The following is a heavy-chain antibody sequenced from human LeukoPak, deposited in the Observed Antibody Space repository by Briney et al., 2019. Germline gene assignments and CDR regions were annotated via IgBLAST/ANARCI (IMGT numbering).Heavy chain of an antibody. Sequence: SETLSLTCTVSGGSISSGDYYWSWIRQPPGKGLEWIGYIYYSGSTYYNPSLKSRVTISVDTSKNQFSLKLSSVTAADTAVYYCARGGGTMVREVIILSYFDYWGQGTLVTVSS. CDR1: GGSISSGDYY. V-gene: IGHV4-30-4*01. CDR2: IYYSGST. D-gene: IGHD3-10*01. CDR3: ARGGGTMVREVIILSYFDY. J-gene: IGHJ4*02.